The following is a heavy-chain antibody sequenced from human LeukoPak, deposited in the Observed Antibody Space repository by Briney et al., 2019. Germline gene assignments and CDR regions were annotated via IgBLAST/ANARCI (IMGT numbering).Heavy chain of an antibody. V-gene: IGHV3-74*01. CDR3: ARGAEGIAATDSNFDY. J-gene: IGHJ4*02. CDR2: IKNDGSST. CDR1: GFTFSSYW. D-gene: IGHD6-13*01. Sequence: GGSLRLSCAASGFTFSSYWMHWVRQAPGKGLVWVSRIKNDGSSTAYADSVKGRFTISRDNAKNTLYLQMNSLRAEDTAVYYCARGAEGIAATDSNFDYWGQGTLVTVSS.